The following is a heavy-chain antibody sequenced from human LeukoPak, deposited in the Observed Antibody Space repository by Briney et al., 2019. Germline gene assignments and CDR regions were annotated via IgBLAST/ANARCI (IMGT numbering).Heavy chain of an antibody. J-gene: IGHJ6*02. CDR1: GDSVSSNSAA. D-gene: IGHD3-22*01. CDR2: TYYRSKWYN. V-gene: IGHV6-1*01. CDR3: ARGLARTDSSGYFSRYYYGMDV. Sequence: SQTLSLTRAISGDSVSSNSAAWNWIRQSPSRGLEWLGRTYYRSKWYNDYAVSVKSRTTINPDTSKNQFSLQLNSVTPEDTAVYYCARGLARTDSSGYFSRYYYGMDVWGQGTTVTVSS.